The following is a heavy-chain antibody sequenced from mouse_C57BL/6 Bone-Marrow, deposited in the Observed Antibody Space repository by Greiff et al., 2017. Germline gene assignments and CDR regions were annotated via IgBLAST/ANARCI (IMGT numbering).Heavy chain of an antibody. CDR2: IDPETGGT. J-gene: IGHJ4*01. CDR1: GYTFTDYE. Sequence: QVQLQQSGAELVRPGASVTLSCKASGYTFTDYEMHWVKQTPVHGLEWIGAIDPETGGTAYNQKFKGKAILTADKSYSTAYMELRSLTSEDSAVYYCTREGAMDYWGQGTSVTVSS. V-gene: IGHV1-15*01. CDR3: TREGAMDY.